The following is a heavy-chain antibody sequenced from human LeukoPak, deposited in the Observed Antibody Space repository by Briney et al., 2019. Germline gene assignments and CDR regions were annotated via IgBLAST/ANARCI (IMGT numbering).Heavy chain of an antibody. CDR3: ARAPRWLAFDN. J-gene: IGHJ4*02. CDR2: ISSTSSTI. V-gene: IGHV3-48*01. Sequence: PGGSLRLSCAASGFTFSSYGMHWVRRAPGKGLELVSSISSTSSTIYYADSVQGRFTISKDNSKNTLYLQMNSLRPEDTAVYFCARAPRWLAFDNWGQGTLVTVSS. CDR1: GFTFSSYG. D-gene: IGHD6-19*01.